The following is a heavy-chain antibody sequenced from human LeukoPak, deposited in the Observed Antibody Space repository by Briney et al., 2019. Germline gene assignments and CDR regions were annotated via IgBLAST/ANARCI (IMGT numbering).Heavy chain of an antibody. V-gene: IGHV1-2*02. CDR2: INPNSGGT. Sequence: ASVKVSCKASGYTFTGYYMHWVRQAPGQGLEWMGWINPNSGGTNYAQKFQGRVTMTRDTSISTAYMELSRLRSDDTAVYYCARQDGFLVPFDYWGQGTLVTVSS. J-gene: IGHJ4*02. D-gene: IGHD5-24*01. CDR1: GYTFTGYY. CDR3: ARQDGFLVPFDY.